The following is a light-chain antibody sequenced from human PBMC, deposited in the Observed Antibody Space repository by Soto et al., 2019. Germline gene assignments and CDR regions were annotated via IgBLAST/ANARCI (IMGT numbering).Light chain of an antibody. CDR2: DVS. J-gene: IGLJ2*01. Sequence: QSALTQPASVSGYPGQSITISCTGTSSDVGGYTYVSWYQHHPGKSPKLMIYDVSNLPSGVSDRFSGSKSGNTASLTISGLQAEDEADYYCSSYTTSTSLVILGGGTQLTVL. CDR3: SSYTTSTSLVI. V-gene: IGLV2-14*03. CDR1: SSDVGGYTY.